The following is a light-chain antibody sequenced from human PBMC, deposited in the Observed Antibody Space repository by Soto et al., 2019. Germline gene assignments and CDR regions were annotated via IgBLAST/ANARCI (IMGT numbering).Light chain of an antibody. CDR3: QQSHSLPM. CDR1: QSISSY. J-gene: IGKJ1*01. V-gene: IGKV1-39*01. CDR2: AAS. Sequence: DIQMTQSPSSLSASVGDTVTVTCRASQSISSYLNWYQQKPGKAPKLLIYAASTLQSGVPSRFSGSGYGTDFTLTISSLQPEDFATYYCQQSHSLPMFGKGTKVDIX.